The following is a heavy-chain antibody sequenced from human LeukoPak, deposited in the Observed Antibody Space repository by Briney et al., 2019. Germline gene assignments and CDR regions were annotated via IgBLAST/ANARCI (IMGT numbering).Heavy chain of an antibody. V-gene: IGHV1-2*02. CDR3: ARDPTPVYSGYDYPDY. Sequence: ASVKVSCKASGYTFTDYYMNWVRQAPGQGLEWMGWINPNSGGTNYAQKFQGRVTMTRDTSISTAYMELSRLRSDDTAVYYCARDPTPVYSGYDYPDYWGQGTLVTVSS. J-gene: IGHJ4*02. CDR1: GYTFTDYY. D-gene: IGHD5-12*01. CDR2: INPNSGGT.